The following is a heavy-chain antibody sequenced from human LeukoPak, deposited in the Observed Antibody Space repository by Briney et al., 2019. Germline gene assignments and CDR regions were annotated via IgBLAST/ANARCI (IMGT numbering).Heavy chain of an antibody. CDR3: ARVGNEWELDY. CDR2: INHSGST. J-gene: IGHJ4*02. V-gene: IGHV4-34*01. CDR1: GGSFSGYY. Sequence: PSETLSLTCAVYGGSFSGYYWSWIRQPPGKGLEWIGEINHSGSTNYNPSLKSRVTISVDTSKNQFSLKLSSVTAADTAVYYCARVGNEWELDYWGQGTLVTVSS. D-gene: IGHD1-26*01.